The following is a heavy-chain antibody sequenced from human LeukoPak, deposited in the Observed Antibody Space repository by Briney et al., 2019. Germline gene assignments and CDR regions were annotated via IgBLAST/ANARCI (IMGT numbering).Heavy chain of an antibody. CDR3: ARELISGDWTWDI. CDR2: INPSGGST. J-gene: IGHJ3*02. V-gene: IGHV1-46*01. CDR1: GYTFTSYY. Sequence: HWASVKVSCKASGYTFTSYYIHWVRQAPGQGLEWMGIINPSGGSTTYAQKFQGRVTMTRDTSTSTVHMELSRLRSEDTAVYYCARELISGDWTWDIWGQGTMVTVSS. D-gene: IGHD1-20*01.